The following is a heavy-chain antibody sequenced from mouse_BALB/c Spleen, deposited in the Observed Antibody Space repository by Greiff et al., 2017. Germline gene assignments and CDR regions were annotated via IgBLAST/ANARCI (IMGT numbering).Heavy chain of an antibody. CDR3: ARARDQNAMDY. CDR1: GFTFTDYY. V-gene: IGHV7-3*02. CDR2: IRNKANGYTT. J-gene: IGHJ4*01. Sequence: EVKLEESGAGLVQPGGSLRISCATSGFTFTDYYMSWVRQPPGKALEWLGVIRNKANGYTTEYSASVKGRFTISRDNSQSILYLQLNTLRAEDSATYYCARARDQNAMDYWGQGTSVTVSS.